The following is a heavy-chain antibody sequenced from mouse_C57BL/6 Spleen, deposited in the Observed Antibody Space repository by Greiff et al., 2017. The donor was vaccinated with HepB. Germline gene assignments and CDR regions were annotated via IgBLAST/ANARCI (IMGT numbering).Heavy chain of an antibody. CDR3: AREDDGYNYFDY. V-gene: IGHV5-4*01. CDR2: ISDGGSYT. J-gene: IGHJ2*01. CDR1: GFTFSSYA. D-gene: IGHD2-3*01. Sequence: EVMLVESGGGLVKPGGSLKLSCAASGFTFSSYAMSWVRQTPEKRLEWVATISDGGSYTYYPDNVKGRFTISRDNAKNNLYLQMSHLKSEDTAMYYCAREDDGYNYFDYWGQGTTLTVSS.